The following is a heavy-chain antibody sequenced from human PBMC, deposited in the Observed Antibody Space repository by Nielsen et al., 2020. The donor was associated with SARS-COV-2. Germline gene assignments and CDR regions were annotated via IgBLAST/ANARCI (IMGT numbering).Heavy chain of an antibody. CDR1: GFTFDDYA. J-gene: IGHJ3*01. Sequence: SLKISCAASGFTFDDYAMHWVRQAPGKGLEWVSGISWNSGSIGYADSVKGRFTISRDNAKNSLFLQMNRLRADDTALYYCAKDMVRSSPEWELILGVAFDVWGRGTLVTVSS. V-gene: IGHV3-9*01. D-gene: IGHD1-26*01. CDR2: ISWNSGSI. CDR3: AKDMVRSSPEWELILGVAFDV.